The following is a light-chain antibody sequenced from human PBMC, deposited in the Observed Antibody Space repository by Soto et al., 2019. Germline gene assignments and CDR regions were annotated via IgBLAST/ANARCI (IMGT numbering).Light chain of an antibody. Sequence: QSVLTQPPSVSGAPGQRVTIFCTGSSSNIGAGYDVHWYQQLPGTAPKLLIYGNSNRPSGVPDRFSGSKSGTSASLAITGLQAEDEADYYCQSYDSSLNVVFGAGTKVTVL. CDR2: GNS. CDR1: SSNIGAGYD. V-gene: IGLV1-40*01. J-gene: IGLJ2*01. CDR3: QSYDSSLNVV.